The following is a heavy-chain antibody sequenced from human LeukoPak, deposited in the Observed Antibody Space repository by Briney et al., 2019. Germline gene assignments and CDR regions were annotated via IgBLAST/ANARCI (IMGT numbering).Heavy chain of an antibody. J-gene: IGHJ4*02. CDR3: ARDAYSNYDY. CDR1: GGSISSYY. D-gene: IGHD4-4*01. CDR2: IYYSGST. Sequence: PSETLSLTCTVSGGSISSYYWSWIRQPPGKGLEWIGYIYYSGSTNYNPSLKSRVTISVDTSKNQFSLKLSSVTAADTAVYYCARDAYSNYDYWGQGTLVTVSS. V-gene: IGHV4-59*01.